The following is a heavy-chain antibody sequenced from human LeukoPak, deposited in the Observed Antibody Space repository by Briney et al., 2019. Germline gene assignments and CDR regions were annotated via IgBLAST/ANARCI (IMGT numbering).Heavy chain of an antibody. CDR3: AKDICGGNCYPNGGY. CDR1: PGYGFTSHW. J-gene: IGHJ4*02. Sequence: GGSLRLSCVTSPGYGFTSHWMNWVRQAPGRGLEWVANIKQDGSEKSYLDSVKGRFTISRDNSKNTLYLQMNSLRAEDTAVYYCAKDICGGNCYPNGGYWGQGTLVIVSS. CDR2: IKQDGSEK. D-gene: IGHD2-21*01. V-gene: IGHV3-7*01.